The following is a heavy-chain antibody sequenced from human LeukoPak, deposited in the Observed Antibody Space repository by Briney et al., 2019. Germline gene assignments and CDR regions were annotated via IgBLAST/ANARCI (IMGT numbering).Heavy chain of an antibody. CDR3: AASENEYSSPLDY. CDR1: GFTFDDYA. Sequence: PGGSLRLSCAASGFTFDDYAMHWVRQAPGKGLEWVSGISWNSGSIGYADSVKGRFTISRDNAKNSLYLQMNSLRAEDMALYYCAASENEYSSPLDYWGQGTLVTVSS. V-gene: IGHV3-9*03. CDR2: ISWNSGSI. J-gene: IGHJ4*02. D-gene: IGHD6-6*01.